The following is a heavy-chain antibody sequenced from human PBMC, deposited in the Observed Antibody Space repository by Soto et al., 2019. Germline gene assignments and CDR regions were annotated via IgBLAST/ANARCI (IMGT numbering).Heavy chain of an antibody. Sequence: QVQLVQSGAAVKKPGSSVKVSCKASGGTFSSYAISWVRQAPGQGLEWMGGIIPIFGTANYAQKFQGRVTITADESTSTAYMELSSRRSEDTAVYYCARVPPVAARSYYYYGMDVWGQGTTVTVSS. CDR2: IIPIFGTA. V-gene: IGHV1-69*12. CDR1: GGTFSSYA. CDR3: ARVPPVAARSYYYYGMDV. D-gene: IGHD6-6*01. J-gene: IGHJ6*02.